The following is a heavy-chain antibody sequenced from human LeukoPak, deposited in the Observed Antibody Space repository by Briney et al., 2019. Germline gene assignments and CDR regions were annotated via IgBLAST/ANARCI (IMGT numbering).Heavy chain of an antibody. CDR3: ARGRTTIFGVVKNAFDI. Sequence: YWIGWVRQMPGKGLEWIGYIYYSGSTYYNPSLKSRVTISVDTSKNQFSLKLSSVTAADTAVYYCARGRTTIFGVVKNAFDIWGQGTMATVSS. CDR2: IYYSGST. J-gene: IGHJ3*02. D-gene: IGHD3-3*01. CDR1: Y. V-gene: IGHV4-31*02.